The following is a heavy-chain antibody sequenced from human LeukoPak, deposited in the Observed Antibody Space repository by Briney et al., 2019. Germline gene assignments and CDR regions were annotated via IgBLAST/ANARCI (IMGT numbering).Heavy chain of an antibody. Sequence: GRSLRLSCTSSTCTFGDYAINWIRQAPGKGLEWVGFIRRKVYGGTPEYAASVKGRFTVSRDDSKSIAYLQMNSLKTEDTAVYYCTRGASPDILTGDYWGQGTLVTVSS. J-gene: IGHJ4*02. CDR3: TRGASPDILTGDY. V-gene: IGHV3-49*03. CDR1: TCTFGDYA. D-gene: IGHD3-9*01. CDR2: IRRKVYGGTP.